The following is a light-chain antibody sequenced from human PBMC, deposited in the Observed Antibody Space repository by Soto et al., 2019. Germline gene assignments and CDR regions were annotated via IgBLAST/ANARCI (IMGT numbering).Light chain of an antibody. J-gene: IGKJ5*01. Sequence: DIQMTQSPSSLSASVGDRVTISCRASQSISSYLNWYQQKPGKAPKLLIYAASGLQSGVPSRFSGSGSGTDFTLAITNLQPEDFATYYCQQSYSNFRTFGQGTRLEIK. V-gene: IGKV1-39*01. CDR1: QSISSY. CDR2: AAS. CDR3: QQSYSNFRT.